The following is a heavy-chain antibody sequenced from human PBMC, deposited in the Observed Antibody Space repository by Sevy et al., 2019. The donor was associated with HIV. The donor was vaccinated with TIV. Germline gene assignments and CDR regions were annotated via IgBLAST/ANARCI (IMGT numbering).Heavy chain of an antibody. J-gene: IGHJ3*02. V-gene: IGHV4-59*13. CDR1: GGSISNYY. Sequence: SETLSLTCTVSGGSISNYYWNWIRQPPGKGLEWIGYISYSGRTSYNPSLKSRVTISVDTSKSQFSLKLSSVIAADTAVYYCATDTQLDNGAFDIWGQGTMVTVSS. CDR3: ATDTQLDNGAFDI. D-gene: IGHD1-1*01. CDR2: ISYSGRT.